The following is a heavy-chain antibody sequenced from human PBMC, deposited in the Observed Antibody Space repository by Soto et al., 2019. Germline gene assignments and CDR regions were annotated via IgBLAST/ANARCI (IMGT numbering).Heavy chain of an antibody. J-gene: IGHJ2*01. CDR1: GFTFGDHG. D-gene: IGHD6-6*01. Sequence: EVQLVESGGGLVEPGRSLRLSCTASGFTFGDHGMSWFRQAPGKGLEWVSFIRSKAFGGTTEDAASVKGRFTVSRDDSKSVAYLQMNSLRTEDTAVYYCSRQQLVHWHFDLWGRGTLVTVSS. CDR2: IRSKAFGGTT. CDR3: SRQQLVHWHFDL. V-gene: IGHV3-49*03.